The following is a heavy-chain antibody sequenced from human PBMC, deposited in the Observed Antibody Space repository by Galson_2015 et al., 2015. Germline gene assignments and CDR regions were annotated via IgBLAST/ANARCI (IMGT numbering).Heavy chain of an antibody. J-gene: IGHJ3*01. CDR1: GYTFAAYW. D-gene: IGHD5-24*01. CDR3: ARPANSNRAFDL. V-gene: IGHV5-51*01. Sequence: QSGAEVKKPGESLKISCTGSGYTFAAYWIGWVRQMPGKGLEWMGIIYPSDSDTRYSPSFQGQVTISADKSISTAFLQWSSLEASDTAIYYCARPANSNRAFDLWDQGTMVTVSS. CDR2: IYPSDSDT.